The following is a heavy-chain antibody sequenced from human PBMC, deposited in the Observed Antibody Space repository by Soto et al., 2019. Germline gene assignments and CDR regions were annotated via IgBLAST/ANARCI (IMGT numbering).Heavy chain of an antibody. D-gene: IGHD1-7*01. CDR2: VWNDGTNP. J-gene: IGHJ5*02. Sequence: GGSLRLSCAASGFTFSSYGMHFVRLTPGKGLEWVALVWNDGTNPYYADSVQGRFTISRDNSKNTLYLQMNRLSAEGTAVYYCARDNVAGTNYFWFDPRGQGTLVTVSS. CDR1: GFTFSSYG. V-gene: IGHV3-33*01. CDR3: ARDNVAGTNYFWFDP.